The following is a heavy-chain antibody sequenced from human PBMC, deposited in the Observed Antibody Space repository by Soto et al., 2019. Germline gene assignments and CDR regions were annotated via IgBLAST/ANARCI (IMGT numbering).Heavy chain of an antibody. J-gene: IGHJ6*02. CDR1: GFTFSDYY. CDR2: ISSSSSYT. CDR3: ARDRMVRGVIGHYYYYYGMDV. V-gene: IGHV3-11*06. Sequence: GGSLRLSCAASGFTFSDYYMSWIRQAPGKGLEWASYISSSSSYTNYADSVKGRFTISRDNAKNSLYLHMNSLRAEDTAVYYCARDRMVRGVIGHYYYYYGMDVWGQGTTVTVSS. D-gene: IGHD3-10*01.